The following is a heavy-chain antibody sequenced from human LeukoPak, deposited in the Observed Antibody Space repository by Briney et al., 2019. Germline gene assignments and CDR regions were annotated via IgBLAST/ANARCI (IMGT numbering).Heavy chain of an antibody. Sequence: PSETLSLTCAVYGGSFSGYYWSWIRQPPGKGLEWIGEINHSGSTNYNPSLKSRVTMSVDTSKNQFSLKLSSVTAADTAVYYCARSNYVWGSYRPRQSDAFGIWGQGTMVTVSS. J-gene: IGHJ3*02. D-gene: IGHD3-16*02. V-gene: IGHV4-34*01. CDR3: ARSNYVWGSYRPRQSDAFGI. CDR1: GGSFSGYY. CDR2: INHSGST.